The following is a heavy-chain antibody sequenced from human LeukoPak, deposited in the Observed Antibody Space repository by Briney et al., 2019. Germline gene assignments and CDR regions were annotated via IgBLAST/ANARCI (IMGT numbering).Heavy chain of an antibody. D-gene: IGHD1-7*01. J-gene: IGHJ4*02. CDR1: KFTFTNYG. CDR3: ARGGVGTATPYIDY. CDR2: ISYDGTKK. Sequence: GRSLRLSCAASKFTFTNYGFHWVRQAPGKGLEWVAVISYDGTKKHYADSVKGRFIISRDDSRDTLFLQMDSLRAEDTAVYYCARGGVGTATPYIDYWGQGTLVTVSS. V-gene: IGHV3-33*05.